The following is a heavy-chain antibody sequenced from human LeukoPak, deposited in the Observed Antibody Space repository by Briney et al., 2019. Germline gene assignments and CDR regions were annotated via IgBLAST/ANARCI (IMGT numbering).Heavy chain of an antibody. V-gene: IGHV3-23*01. CDR2: ISGSGGST. CDR3: AKVGIASLDY. CDR1: GFTFSSYA. D-gene: IGHD1-1*01. Sequence: WGSLSLSCAASGFTFSSYARSWIRQAPGKGLEWISAISGSGGSTYYADSVKGRFYISRENSKNTLYLQMNSRRAEDTAVYYCAKVGIASLDYWGQGTLVTVSS. J-gene: IGHJ4*02.